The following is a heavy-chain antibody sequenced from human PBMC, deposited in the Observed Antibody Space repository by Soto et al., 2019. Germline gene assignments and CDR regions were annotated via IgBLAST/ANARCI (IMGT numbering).Heavy chain of an antibody. J-gene: IGHJ5*02. CDR1: GYTFNRYA. CDR3: ARVPRYTSDVVQVPAVMFDDWFVP. CDR2: IHTGDGDT. Sequence: QVQLVQSGAEVKKPGASVKLSCKTSGYTFNRYAVQWVRQAPGQTFEWQGWIHTGDGDTKYSQKFRDRLTITIDTSTTTAYMELSNLRSEDTAIYYCARVPRYTSDVVQVPAVMFDDWFVPWGQGTLVTVSS. V-gene: IGHV1-3*04. D-gene: IGHD3-16*01.